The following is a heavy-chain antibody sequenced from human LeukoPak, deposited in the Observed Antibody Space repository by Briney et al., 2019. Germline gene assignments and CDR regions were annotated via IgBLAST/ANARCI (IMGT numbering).Heavy chain of an antibody. V-gene: IGHV4-34*01. CDR1: GGSFSGYY. CDR2: INHSGST. J-gene: IGHJ4*02. CDR3: ARAPQTWDDQTPPRGFDY. D-gene: IGHD1-26*01. Sequence: SETLSLTCAVYGGSFSGYYWSWIRQPPGKGLEWIGEINHSGSTNYNPSLKSRVTISVDTSKNQFSLKLSSVTAADTAVYYCARAPQTWDDQTPPRGFDYWGQGTLVTVSS.